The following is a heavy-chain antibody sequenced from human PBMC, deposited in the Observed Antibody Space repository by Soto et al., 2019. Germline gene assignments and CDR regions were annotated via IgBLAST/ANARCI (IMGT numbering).Heavy chain of an antibody. CDR2: ISSSSSYI. CDR3: ASWVRDGYNSRYYGMDV. Sequence: PGGSLRLSCAASGFTFSSYSMNWVRQAPGKGLEWVSSISSSSSYIYYADSVKGRFTISRDNAENSLYLQMNSLRAEDTAVYYCASWVRDGYNSRYYGMDVWGQGTTVTVSS. J-gene: IGHJ6*02. D-gene: IGHD5-12*01. V-gene: IGHV3-21*01. CDR1: GFTFSSYS.